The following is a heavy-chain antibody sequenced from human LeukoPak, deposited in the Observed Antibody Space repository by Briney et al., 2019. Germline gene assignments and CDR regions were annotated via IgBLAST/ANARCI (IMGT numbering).Heavy chain of an antibody. CDR1: GGSISSGGYY. Sequence: SQTLSLTCTVSGGSISSGGYYWSWIRQHPGKGLEWIGYIYYSGSTYYNPSLKSRVTISLDTSKNQFSLKLSSVTAADTAVYYCARQGKDYYYYYGMDVWGQGTTVTVSS. J-gene: IGHJ6*02. V-gene: IGHV4-31*03. CDR2: IYYSGST. CDR3: ARQGKDYYYYYGMDV.